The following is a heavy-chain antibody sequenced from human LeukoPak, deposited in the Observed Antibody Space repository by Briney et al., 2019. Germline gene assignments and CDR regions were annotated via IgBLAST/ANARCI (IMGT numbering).Heavy chain of an antibody. CDR2: IYTSGST. Sequence: SETLSLTCTVSGGSISSGSYYWSWIRQPAGKGLEWIGRIYTSGSTNYNPSLKSRVTISVDTSKNQFSLKLSSVTAADTAVYYCARGGGHSGSYYYWGQGTLVTVSS. D-gene: IGHD1-26*01. CDR1: GGSISSGSYY. CDR3: ARGGGHSGSYYY. V-gene: IGHV4-61*02. J-gene: IGHJ4*02.